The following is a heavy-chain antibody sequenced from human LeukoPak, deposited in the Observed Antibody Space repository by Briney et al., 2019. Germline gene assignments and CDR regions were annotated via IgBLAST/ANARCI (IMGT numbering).Heavy chain of an antibody. V-gene: IGHV3-21*01. Sequence: KSGGSLRLSCAASGFTFSSYSMNWVRQAPGKGLEWVSSISSSSSYIYYADSVKGRFTISRDNAKNSLYVQMNSLRAEDTAVYYCARDYSSGWYGLGAFDIWGQGTMVTVSS. CDR1: GFTFSSYS. CDR3: ARDYSSGWYGLGAFDI. D-gene: IGHD6-19*01. CDR2: ISSSSSYI. J-gene: IGHJ3*02.